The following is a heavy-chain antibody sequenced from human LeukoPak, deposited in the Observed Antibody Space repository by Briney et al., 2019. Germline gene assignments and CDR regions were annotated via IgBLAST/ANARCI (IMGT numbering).Heavy chain of an antibody. CDR2: ISYDGSNR. D-gene: IGHD6-13*01. J-gene: IGHJ4*02. V-gene: IGHV3-30*04. Sequence: GGSLRLSCTASGFTFSSYAMHWVPQAPGKGLEWVAAISYDGSNRYYADSVKGRFTISRDNSKNTLYLQMNSLRTEDTAVYYCVRLTAAGRRTDFDYWGQGTLVTVSS. CDR1: GFTFSSYA. CDR3: VRLTAAGRRTDFDY.